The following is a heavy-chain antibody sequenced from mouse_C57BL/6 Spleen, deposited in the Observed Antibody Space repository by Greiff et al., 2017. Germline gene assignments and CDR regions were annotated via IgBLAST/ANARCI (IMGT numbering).Heavy chain of an antibody. Sequence: DVMLVESGGGLVKPGGSLKLSCAASGFTFSDYGMHWVRQAPEKGLEWVAYISSGSSTIYYADTVKGRFTISRDNAKNTLFLQMTSLRSEDTAMYYCAKTNWAPYYFDYWGQGTTLTVSS. D-gene: IGHD4-1*01. CDR1: GFTFSDYG. CDR3: AKTNWAPYYFDY. CDR2: ISSGSSTI. J-gene: IGHJ2*01. V-gene: IGHV5-17*01.